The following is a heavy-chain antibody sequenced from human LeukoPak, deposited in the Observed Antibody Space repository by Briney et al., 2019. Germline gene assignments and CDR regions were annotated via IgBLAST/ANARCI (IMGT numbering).Heavy chain of an antibody. D-gene: IGHD3-22*01. CDR1: GFTFSSYA. CDR2: ISYDGSNK. Sequence: GRSLRLSCAASGFTFSSYAMHWVRQAPGKGLEWVAVISYDGSNKYYADSVKGRFTISRDNSKNTLYLQMNSLRAEDTAVYYCASLSPDYYDSSGLPYAFDIWGQGTMVTVSS. V-gene: IGHV3-30-3*01. J-gene: IGHJ3*02. CDR3: ASLSPDYYDSSGLPYAFDI.